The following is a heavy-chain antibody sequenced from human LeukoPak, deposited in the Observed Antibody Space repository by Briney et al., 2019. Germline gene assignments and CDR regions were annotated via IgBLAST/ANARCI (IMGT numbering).Heavy chain of an antibody. CDR3: ARFSRRSLVDNWFDP. J-gene: IGHJ5*02. D-gene: IGHD2-2*01. CDR2: IYPDDSKT. CDR1: GYSFFGYW. V-gene: IGHV5-51*01. Sequence: GESLKISCKGSGYSFFGYWIGWVRQMPGKGLEWMGIIYPDDSKTRYSPSFQGQVTMSADKSISTAYLQWSSLKASDTAMYFCARFSRRSLVDNWFDPWGQGALVTVSS.